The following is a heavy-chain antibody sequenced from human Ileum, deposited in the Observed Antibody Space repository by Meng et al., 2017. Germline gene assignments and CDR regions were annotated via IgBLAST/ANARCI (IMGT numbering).Heavy chain of an antibody. J-gene: IGHJ4*02. CDR1: GGFISGSY. D-gene: IGHD2-2*02. V-gene: IGHV4-59*08. CDR2: TYYSGTT. Sequence: QVQLQVSGPGLVKPSETLSLTCTVSGGFISGSYWSWIRQFPGKGLEWIGYTYYSGTTNYNPSLRGRVTMSVDTYRAQFSLKLTSVTAADTAIYYCARGKAIPDFWGQGTLVTVSS. CDR3: ARGKAIPDF.